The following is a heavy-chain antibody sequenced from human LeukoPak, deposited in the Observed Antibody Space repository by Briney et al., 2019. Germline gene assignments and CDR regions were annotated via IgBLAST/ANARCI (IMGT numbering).Heavy chain of an antibody. D-gene: IGHD6-13*01. J-gene: IGHJ6*02. Sequence: ASVKVSCKASGYTFTSYGISWVRQAPGQGLEWMGCISADNGNTNYAQNLQGRVTMTTDTSTSTAYMELRSLRSDDSAVYYCARTEIAVAGTGGDYYYYYGMDVWGQGTTVTVSS. CDR1: GYTFTSYG. CDR2: ISADNGNT. V-gene: IGHV1-18*01. CDR3: ARTEIAVAGTGGDYYYYYGMDV.